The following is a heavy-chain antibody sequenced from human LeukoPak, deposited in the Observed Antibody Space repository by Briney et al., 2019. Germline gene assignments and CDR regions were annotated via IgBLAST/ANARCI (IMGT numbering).Heavy chain of an antibody. CDR1: GFTFSDYY. Sequence: GGSLGLSCAATGFTFSDYYRSWIRQVAGKGLEWVSYISNSVSTIYYADSVKGRFTISRDNAKSSLYLQMDRMRAEDTAVYYCARGPTNGQAFDYWGQGTLVSVSS. V-gene: IGHV3-11*04. CDR3: ARGPTNGQAFDY. D-gene: IGHD2-8*01. CDR2: ISNSVSTI. J-gene: IGHJ4*02.